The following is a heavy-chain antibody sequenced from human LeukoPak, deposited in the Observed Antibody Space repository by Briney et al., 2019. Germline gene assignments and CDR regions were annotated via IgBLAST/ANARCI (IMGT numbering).Heavy chain of an antibody. V-gene: IGHV3-20*04. CDR1: GFTFDDYG. CDR2: INWNGGST. CDR3: AELGITMIGGV. J-gene: IGHJ6*04. Sequence: GGSLRLSCAASGFTFDDYGMSWVRQAPGKGLEWVSGINWNGGSTGFADSVKGRFTISRDNAKNSLYLQMNSLRAEDTAVYYCAELGITMIGGVWGKGTTVTISS. D-gene: IGHD3-10*02.